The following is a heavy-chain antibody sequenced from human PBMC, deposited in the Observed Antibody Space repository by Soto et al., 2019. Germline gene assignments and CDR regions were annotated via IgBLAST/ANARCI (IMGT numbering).Heavy chain of an antibody. CDR1: GGSISRYY. Sequence: QVQLQESGPGLVKPSETLSLTCTVSGGSISRYYWSWIRQPPGKGLEGIGNIHHTGTTTYTPSLQSRVTISLDTSKNQFSLKLSSVTAADTAIYYCARLKPAAPYYQYMDVWGEGTTVTVSS. D-gene: IGHD2-15*01. J-gene: IGHJ6*03. V-gene: IGHV4-59*01. CDR2: IHHTGTT. CDR3: ARLKPAAPYYQYMDV.